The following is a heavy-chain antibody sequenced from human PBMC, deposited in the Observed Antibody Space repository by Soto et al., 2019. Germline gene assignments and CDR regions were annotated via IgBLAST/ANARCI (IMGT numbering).Heavy chain of an antibody. D-gene: IGHD2-15*01. V-gene: IGHV3-23*01. CDR2: ISGSADVM. CDR3: AKYRSSSSGAEGFDY. Sequence: PVGSLRLSCAVSGFTFNSYAMTWVRQAPGKGLEWVSSISGSADVMYYADSVKGRFIISRDNSKMTLSLQLNSLSAEDTGVYYCAKYRSSSSGAEGFDYWGQGALVTVSS. J-gene: IGHJ4*02. CDR1: GFTFNSYA.